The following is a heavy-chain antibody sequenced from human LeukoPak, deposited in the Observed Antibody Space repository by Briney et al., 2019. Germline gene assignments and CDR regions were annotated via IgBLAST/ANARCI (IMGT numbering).Heavy chain of an antibody. V-gene: IGHV1-18*01. CDR2: ISAYNGNT. CDR3: ARAANYYDSSGYPD. D-gene: IGHD3-22*01. J-gene: IGHJ4*02. Sequence: SVKVSCKASGYTFTSYGISWVRQAPGQGLEWMGWISAYNGNTNYAQKLQGRVTMTTDTSTSTAYMELRSLRSDDTAVYYCARAANYYDSSGYPDWGQGTLVTVSS. CDR1: GYTFTSYG.